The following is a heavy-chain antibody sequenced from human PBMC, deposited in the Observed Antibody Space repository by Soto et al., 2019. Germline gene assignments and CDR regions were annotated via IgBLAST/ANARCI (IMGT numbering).Heavy chain of an antibody. V-gene: IGHV3-23*01. CDR3: AISTAGFGGLFVVPSDY. Sequence: EVQLLESGGGLVQPGGSLRLSCAASGFTYESYAMSWVRQAPGKGLEWVSGINSGGTVAHYADSVKSRFAISRDNSKNTLHLEMNGMRAHDTGLFRWAISTAGFGGLFVVPSDYWGQGTLVTVSS. CDR1: GFTYESYA. D-gene: IGHD3-16*02. J-gene: IGHJ4*02. CDR2: INSGGTVA.